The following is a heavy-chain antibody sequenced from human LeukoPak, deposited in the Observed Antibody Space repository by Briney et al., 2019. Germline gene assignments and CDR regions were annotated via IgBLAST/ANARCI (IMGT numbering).Heavy chain of an antibody. CDR2: IKQDGSEK. J-gene: IGHJ4*02. D-gene: IGHD3-22*01. V-gene: IGHV3-7*01. CDR3: ARDFTMIVDYFDF. Sequence: PGGSLRLSCAASGFTFSSYWMSWVRQAPGKGLEWVANIKQDGSEKYYVDSVKGRFTISRDNAKNSLYLQMNSLRAEDTAVYYCARDFTMIVDYFDFWGQGTLVTVSS. CDR1: GFTFSSYW.